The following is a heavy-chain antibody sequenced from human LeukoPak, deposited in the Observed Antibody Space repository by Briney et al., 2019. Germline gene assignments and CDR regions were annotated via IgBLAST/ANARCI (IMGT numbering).Heavy chain of an antibody. D-gene: IGHD3-9*01. V-gene: IGHV1-3*01. CDR2: INAGNGNT. CDR3: ASGLIRYFDWILPNDY. Sequence: GASVKVSCTASGYTFTSYAMHWVRQAPGQRLEWMGWINAGNGNTKYSQKFQGRVTITRDTSASTAYMELSSLRSEDTAVYYCASGLIRYFDWILPNDYWGQGTLVTVSS. CDR1: GYTFTSYA. J-gene: IGHJ4*02.